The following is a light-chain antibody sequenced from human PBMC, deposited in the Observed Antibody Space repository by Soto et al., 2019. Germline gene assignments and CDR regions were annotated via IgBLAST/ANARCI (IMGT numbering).Light chain of an antibody. Sequence: SVWQDCRATLSLSPGTRTTLSCRASQRISGYLAWYQQRPGQAPRLLIYDASNRAAGVPARFSGSGSGTDFTLTISRLEPEDFAVYYCQQYGSSGTFGQGTKV. CDR2: DAS. CDR3: QQYGSSGT. J-gene: IGKJ1*01. V-gene: IGKV3-11*01. CDR1: QRISGY.